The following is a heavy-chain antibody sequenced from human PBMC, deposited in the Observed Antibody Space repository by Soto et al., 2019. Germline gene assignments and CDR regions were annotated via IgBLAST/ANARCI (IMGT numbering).Heavy chain of an antibody. CDR1: GGSISSGGYY. CDR2: IYYSGTT. CDR3: ARRIVATINFDY. D-gene: IGHD5-12*01. Sequence: PSETLSLTCTVSGGSISSGGYYWSWIRQHPGKGLEWIGYIYYSGTTYYNPSLKSRVSISVDTSKSQFSLKLSPVTAADTAVYYCARRIVATINFDYWGQGTLVTVSS. J-gene: IGHJ4*02. V-gene: IGHV4-31*03.